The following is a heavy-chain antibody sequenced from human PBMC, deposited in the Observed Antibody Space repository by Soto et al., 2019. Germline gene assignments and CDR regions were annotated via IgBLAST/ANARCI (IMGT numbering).Heavy chain of an antibody. J-gene: IGHJ4*02. V-gene: IGHV3-23*01. Sequence: EVHLLESGGGLVQPGGSLRLSCAASGFTFTTSAMTWVRQAPGKGLEWVATVSDGGSSTYYGDSVKGRFTISRDNAENSLYLQLDSLRAEDAAVYYCARGAFPTWGTYPLDYWGQGTLVTVSS. CDR1: GFTFTTSA. CDR2: VSDGGSST. D-gene: IGHD3-16*02. CDR3: ARGAFPTWGTYPLDY.